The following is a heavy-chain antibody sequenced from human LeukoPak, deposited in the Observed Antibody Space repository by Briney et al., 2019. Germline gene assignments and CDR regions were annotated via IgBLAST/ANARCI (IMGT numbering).Heavy chain of an antibody. CDR1: GFTFSSYA. CDR2: ISGSGGSI. D-gene: IGHD6-19*01. J-gene: IGHJ4*02. Sequence: GGSLRLSCAASGFTFSSYAMSWVRQAPGKGLEWVSAISGSGGSIYYADSVKGRFTISRDNSKNTLYLQMNSLRAEDTAVYYCAKDSIAVAAGSYFDYWGQGTLVTVSS. V-gene: IGHV3-23*01. CDR3: AKDSIAVAAGSYFDY.